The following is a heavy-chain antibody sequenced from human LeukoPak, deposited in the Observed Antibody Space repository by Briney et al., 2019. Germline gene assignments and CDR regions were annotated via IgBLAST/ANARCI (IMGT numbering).Heavy chain of an antibody. D-gene: IGHD3-22*01. V-gene: IGHV3-23*01. Sequence: GGSLRLSCAASGFTFSSYAMSWVRQAPGRGLEWVSAISGSGGSTYYADSVKGRFTISRDNSKNTLYLQMNSLRAEDTAVYYCAKRSYYDSSGYFDYWGQGTLVTVSS. CDR2: ISGSGGST. CDR3: AKRSYYDSSGYFDY. J-gene: IGHJ4*02. CDR1: GFTFSSYA.